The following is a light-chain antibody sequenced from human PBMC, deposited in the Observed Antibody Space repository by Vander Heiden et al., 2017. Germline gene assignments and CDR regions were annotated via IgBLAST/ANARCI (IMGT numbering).Light chain of an antibody. CDR1: QSISSY. CDR3: QQSYSTRIT. J-gene: IGKJ5*01. CDR2: AAS. V-gene: IGKV1-39*01. Sequence: EIPMTQSPSSLSASVGDRVTITCRASQSISSYLNWYQQKPGKAPKLLIYAASSLQSGVPSRFSGSGSGTDFTLTISSLQPEDFATYYCQQSYSTRITFGQGTRLEIK.